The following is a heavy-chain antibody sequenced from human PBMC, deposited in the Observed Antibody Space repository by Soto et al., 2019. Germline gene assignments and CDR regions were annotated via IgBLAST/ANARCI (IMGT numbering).Heavy chain of an antibody. Sequence: QVQLQESGPGLVKPSQTLSLTCTVSGGSISGGGYYWSWIRQHPGKGLEWIGYIYYSGSTYYNPSLNSRVTISVDTSKNQFSLKLSSVTAADTAVYYCARVCGGDCHYGMDVWGQGTTVTVSS. D-gene: IGHD2-21*02. J-gene: IGHJ6*02. CDR3: ARVCGGDCHYGMDV. CDR2: IYYSGST. V-gene: IGHV4-31*03. CDR1: GGSISGGGYY.